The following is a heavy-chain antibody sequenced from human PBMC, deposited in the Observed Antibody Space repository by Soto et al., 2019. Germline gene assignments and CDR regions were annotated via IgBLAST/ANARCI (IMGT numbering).Heavy chain of an antibody. CDR2: IYYSGST. D-gene: IGHD3-10*02. V-gene: IGHV4-59*12. Sequence: QVQLQESGPGLVEPSETLSLTCTVSGGSISSYYCSWIRKPPGKGLEWIGYIYYSGSTIYHPSLKMGVTISVDTSKNQFSLNPRSVTAAHTALYYCAIRYVSAFDIWCQGTMVTVSS. J-gene: IGHJ3*02. CDR3: AIRYVSAFDI. CDR1: GGSISSYY.